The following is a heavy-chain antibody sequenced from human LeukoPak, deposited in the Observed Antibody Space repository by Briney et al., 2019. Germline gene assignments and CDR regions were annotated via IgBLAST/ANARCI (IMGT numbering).Heavy chain of an antibody. CDR1: GFTFSSYW. CDR3: ARRNYYGSGSYWSENYYFDY. CDR2: IKQDGSEK. Sequence: LTGGSLRLSCAASGFTFSSYWMSWVRQAPGKGLEWVANIKQDGSEKYYVDSVKGRFTISRDNAKNSLYLQMNSLRAEDTAVYYCARRNYYGSGSYWSENYYFDYWGQGTLVTVSS. D-gene: IGHD3-10*01. J-gene: IGHJ4*02. V-gene: IGHV3-7*01.